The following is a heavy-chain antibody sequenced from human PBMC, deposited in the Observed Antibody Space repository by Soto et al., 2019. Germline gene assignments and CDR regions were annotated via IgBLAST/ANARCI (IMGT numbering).Heavy chain of an antibody. D-gene: IGHD6-13*01. V-gene: IGHV3-30-3*01. CDR1: GFTFSSYA. Sequence: QVQLVETGGGVVQPGRSLRLSCAASGFTFSSYAMHWVRQAPGKGLEWVAVISYDGSNKYYADSVKGRFTISRDNSKKTLYLQMNSLRAEDTAVYYCARGSKQQLDFCWYWGQGTLVTVSS. J-gene: IGHJ4*02. CDR3: ARGSKQQLDFCWY. CDR2: ISYDGSNK.